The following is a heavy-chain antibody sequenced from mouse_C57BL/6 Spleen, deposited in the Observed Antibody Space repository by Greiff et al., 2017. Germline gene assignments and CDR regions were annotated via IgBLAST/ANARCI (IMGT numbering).Heavy chain of an antibody. CDR1: GFTFSSYG. CDR2: ISSGGSYT. CDR3: ARGDSSGLYAMDY. Sequence: EVMLVESGGDLVKPGGSLKLSCAASGFTFSSYGMSWVRQTPDKRLEWVATISSGGSYTYYPDSVKGRFTISRDNAKNTLYLQMSSLKSEDTAMYYCARGDSSGLYAMDYWGQGTSVTVSS. J-gene: IGHJ4*01. V-gene: IGHV5-6*01. D-gene: IGHD3-2*02.